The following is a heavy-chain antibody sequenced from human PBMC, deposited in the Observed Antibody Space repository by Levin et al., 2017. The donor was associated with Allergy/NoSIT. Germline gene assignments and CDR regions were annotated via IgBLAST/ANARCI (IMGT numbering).Heavy chain of an antibody. D-gene: IGHD1-26*01. Sequence: LAGGSLRLSCAASGFTVSSNYMSWVRQAPGKGLEWVSIIYGGDNTYYADSVKGRFTISRDNSKNTLYLQMNSLRAEDTAVYYCAKDKSGSYFSYFDYWGQGTLVTVSS. CDR1: GFTVSSNY. CDR3: AKDKSGSYFSYFDY. J-gene: IGHJ4*02. V-gene: IGHV3-53*01. CDR2: IYGGDNT.